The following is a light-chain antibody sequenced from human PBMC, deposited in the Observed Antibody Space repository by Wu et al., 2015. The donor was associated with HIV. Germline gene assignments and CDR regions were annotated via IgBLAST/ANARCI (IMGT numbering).Light chain of an antibody. J-gene: IGKJ2*03. V-gene: IGKV3-20*01. CDR1: QSVSSY. Sequence: EIVLTQSPATLSLSPGERATLSCRASQSVSSYLAWYQQKPGQAPRLLIYDVSNRATGIPARFSGSGSGTDFTLTISRLEPEDFAVYYCQQYGSSPRYSFGQGTKLE. CDR3: QQYGSSPRYS. CDR2: DVS.